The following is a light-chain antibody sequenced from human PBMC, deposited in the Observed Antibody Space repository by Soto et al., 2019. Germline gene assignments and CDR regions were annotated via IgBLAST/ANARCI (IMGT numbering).Light chain of an antibody. V-gene: IGLV7-46*01. Sequence: QAVVTQEPSLTVSPGVTVTLTCGSSTGAVTSGHYPYYFQQKPGQAPRTLIYDTTNKHSWTPARLSGYLLVGKAALTLSGAPPEDEAEYFCLLSYSGARPYVFGTGTKLTVL. CDR1: TGAVTSGHY. CDR2: DTT. J-gene: IGLJ1*01. CDR3: LLSYSGARPYV.